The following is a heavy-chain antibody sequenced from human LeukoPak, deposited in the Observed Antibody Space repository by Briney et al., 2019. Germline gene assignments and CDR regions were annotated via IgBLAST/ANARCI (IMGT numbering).Heavy chain of an antibody. D-gene: IGHD3-10*01. V-gene: IGHV4-4*07. Sequence: SETLSLTCTVSGGSISSYYWSWIRQPPGKGLEWIGRLSTGGTTNYNPSLRSRVTMSVDTSKNQFSLNLTSVTAADTAVYYCARARGQSGVDYWGQGTLVTVSS. CDR1: GGSISSYY. CDR3: ARARGQSGVDY. J-gene: IGHJ4*02. CDR2: LSTGGTT.